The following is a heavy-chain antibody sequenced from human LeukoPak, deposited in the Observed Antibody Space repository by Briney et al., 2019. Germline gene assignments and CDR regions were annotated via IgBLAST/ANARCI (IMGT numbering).Heavy chain of an antibody. CDR2: ISGSGGST. D-gene: IGHD4-17*01. J-gene: IGHJ5*02. Sequence: PSETLSLTCAVYGGSFSGYYWSWVRQAPGKGLEWVSAISGSGGSTYYADSVKGRFTISRDNSKNTLYLQMNSLRAEDTAVYYCARERDYGDYGLFDPWGQGTLVTVSS. V-gene: IGHV3-23*01. CDR3: ARERDYGDYGLFDP. CDR1: GGSFSGYY.